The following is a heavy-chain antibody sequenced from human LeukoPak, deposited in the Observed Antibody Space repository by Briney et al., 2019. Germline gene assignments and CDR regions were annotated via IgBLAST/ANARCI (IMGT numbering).Heavy chain of an antibody. D-gene: IGHD6-13*01. CDR2: ISGDGDST. Sequence: GGSLRLSCAASGFIFDDYAMHWVRQAPGKGLEWVSLISGDGDSTYYADSVKGRFTISRDNSKDSLYLQMNSLRTEDTALYYCAKDTGITPSGISGFFDFWGQGTLVTVSS. CDR1: GFIFDDYA. V-gene: IGHV3-43*02. J-gene: IGHJ4*02. CDR3: AKDTGITPSGISGFFDF.